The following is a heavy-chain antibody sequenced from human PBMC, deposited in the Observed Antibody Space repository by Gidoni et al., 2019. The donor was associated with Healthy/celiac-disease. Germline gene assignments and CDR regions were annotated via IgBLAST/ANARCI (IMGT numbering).Heavy chain of an antibody. Sequence: QVQLQESGPGLVKPSETLSLTCTVSGGSISSYYWSWIRQPPGKGLEWIGYIYYSGSTNYNPSLKSRVTISVDTSKNQFSLKLSSVTAADTAVYYCARDLTIAAAGMGPRVYYYGMDVWGQGTTVTVSS. V-gene: IGHV4-59*01. CDR1: GGSISSYY. J-gene: IGHJ6*02. CDR3: ARDLTIAAAGMGPRVYYYGMDV. D-gene: IGHD6-13*01. CDR2: IYYSGST.